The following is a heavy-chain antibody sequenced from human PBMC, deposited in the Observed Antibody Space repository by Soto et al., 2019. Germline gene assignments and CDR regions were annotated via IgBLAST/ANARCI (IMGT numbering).Heavy chain of an antibody. D-gene: IGHD5-12*01. Sequence: EVQLLESGGGVEQPGGSLRLSCAASGFNFDSYAMGWVRQAPGKGLAWVSAISSGGSRKYYADSAKGRFTISRDNSDNMLYLQMDSLTVEDTAVFYCAKAPHASDYAGRGFHFWRQGTLVTVSS. CDR1: GFNFDSYA. J-gene: IGHJ4*02. V-gene: IGHV3-23*01. CDR3: AKAPHASDYAGRGFHF. CDR2: ISSGGSRK.